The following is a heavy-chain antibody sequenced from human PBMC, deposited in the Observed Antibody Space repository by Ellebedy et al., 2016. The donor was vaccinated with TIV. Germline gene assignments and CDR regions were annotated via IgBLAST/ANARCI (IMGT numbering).Heavy chain of an antibody. Sequence: GESLKISCAASGFTLSNYWMHWVRQAPGKGLVWVSRINSDGSNTSYVDSVKGRFTISRDSAKNTLYLQMNSLRAEDTAVYYCARGVVGAGNGNEYWGRGTLVTVSS. CDR3: ARGVVGAGNGNEY. D-gene: IGHD2-15*01. V-gene: IGHV3-74*01. J-gene: IGHJ4*02. CDR1: GFTLSNYW. CDR2: INSDGSNT.